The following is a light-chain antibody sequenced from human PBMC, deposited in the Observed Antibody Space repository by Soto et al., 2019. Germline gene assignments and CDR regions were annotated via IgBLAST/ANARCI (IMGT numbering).Light chain of an antibody. CDR2: DAS. V-gene: IGKV1-5*01. CDR1: QSIGTW. J-gene: IGKJ5*01. Sequence: DIQVTQSPATLSAFVGDRVTISCRARQSIGTWLAWYQQKPGKAPKLLICDASTLKSGVPSRFSGSGSGTEFTLTISSLQPEDVATYYCQEYNSYHVSFGQGTRLDI. CDR3: QEYNSYHVS.